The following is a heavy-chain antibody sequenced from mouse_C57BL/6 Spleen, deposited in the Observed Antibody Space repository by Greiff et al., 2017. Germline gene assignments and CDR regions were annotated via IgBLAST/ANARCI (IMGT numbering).Heavy chain of an antibody. J-gene: IGHJ4*01. D-gene: IGHD2-5*01. CDR2: INPNNGGT. V-gene: IGHV1-26*01. Sequence: EVQLQQSGPELVKPGASVKISCKASGYTFTDYYMNWVKQSPGTSLEWIGDINPNNGGTSYNQKFKGKATLTVDKSSSTAYMELRSLTSEDSAVYYWARYYSNPMDYWGQGTSGTVSS. CDR1: GYTFTDYY. CDR3: ARYYSNPMDY.